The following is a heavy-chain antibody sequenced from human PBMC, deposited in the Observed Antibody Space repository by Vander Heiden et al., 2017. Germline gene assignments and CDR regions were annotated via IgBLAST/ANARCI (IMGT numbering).Heavy chain of an antibody. CDR1: GFTFGDYA. Sequence: EVQLVESGGGLVKPGRSLRLSCSASGFTFGDYAMSWFRQAPGKGLEWVGFIRSKAFPGTTEYAASVKGRFTISRDNSKSIAYLQMNSLRTEDTAAYYCSRDDITGGSGVRYWGQGTLVTVSS. CDR2: IRSKAFPGTT. D-gene: IGHD1-20*01. J-gene: IGHJ4*02. V-gene: IGHV3-49*05. CDR3: SRDDITGGSGVRY.